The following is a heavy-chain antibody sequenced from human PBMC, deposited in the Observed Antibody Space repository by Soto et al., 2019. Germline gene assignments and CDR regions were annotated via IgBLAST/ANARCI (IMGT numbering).Heavy chain of an antibody. Sequence: GGSLRLSCSASGFTFSSYAMHWVRQAPGKGLEYVSAISSNGGSTYYADSVKGRFTISRDNSKNTLYLQMSSLRAEDTAVYYCVKGAYYDFWSGYYTFVWDWFDPWGQGTLVTVSS. J-gene: IGHJ5*02. CDR3: VKGAYYDFWSGYYTFVWDWFDP. V-gene: IGHV3-64D*08. CDR1: GFTFSSYA. CDR2: ISSNGGST. D-gene: IGHD3-3*01.